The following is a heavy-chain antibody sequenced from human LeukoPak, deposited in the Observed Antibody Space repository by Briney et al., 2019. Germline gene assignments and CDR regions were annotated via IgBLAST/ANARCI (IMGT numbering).Heavy chain of an antibody. J-gene: IGHJ4*02. CDR2: ISSSGSTI. V-gene: IGHV3-11*01. D-gene: IGHD3-22*01. CDR3: ARDTYYYDSSGYYDGGFFDY. CDR1: GFTFSDYY. Sequence: GGSLRLSCAASGFTFSDYYMSWIRQAPGKGLEWVSYISSSGSTIYYADSVKGRFTISRDNAKNSLYLQMNSLRAEDTAVYYCARDTYYYDSSGYYDGGFFDYWGQGTLVTVSS.